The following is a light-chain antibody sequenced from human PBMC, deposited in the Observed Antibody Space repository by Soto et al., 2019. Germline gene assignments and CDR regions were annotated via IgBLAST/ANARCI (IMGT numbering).Light chain of an antibody. CDR3: CSYAGSYNVV. V-gene: IGLV2-11*01. CDR2: DVS. CDR1: SSDVGGYNY. Sequence: QSALTQPRSVSGSPGQSVTISCTGTSSDVGGYNYVSGYQQHPGKAPKLMIFDVSKRPSGVPDRFSGSKSGNTASLTISGLQAEDEADYYCCSYAGSYNVVFGGGIKLTVL. J-gene: IGLJ2*01.